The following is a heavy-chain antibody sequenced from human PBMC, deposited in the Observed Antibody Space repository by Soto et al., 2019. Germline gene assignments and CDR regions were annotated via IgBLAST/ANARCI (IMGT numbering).Heavy chain of an antibody. Sequence: GESLKISCKGSGYSFAGYWITWVRQKPGKGLEWMGRIDPSDSQTYYSPSFRGHVTISVTKSITTAYLQWSGLRASDTAMYFCARHLVGSTRGNFDYWGQGTLVTVSS. CDR2: IDPSDSQT. J-gene: IGHJ4*01. D-gene: IGHD2-2*01. CDR3: ARHLVGSTRGNFDY. V-gene: IGHV5-10-1*01. CDR1: GYSFAGYW.